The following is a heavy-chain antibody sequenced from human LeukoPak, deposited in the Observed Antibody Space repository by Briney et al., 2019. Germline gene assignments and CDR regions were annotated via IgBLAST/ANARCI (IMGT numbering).Heavy chain of an antibody. CDR3: ARARAPYYYDSSGYYCYFDY. Sequence: SVKVSCKVSGYTLTELSMHWVRQAPGQGLEWMGGIIPIFGTANYAQKFQGRVTITADESTSTAYMELSSLRSEDTAVYYCARARAPYYYDSSGYYCYFDYWGQGTLVTVSS. CDR1: GYTLTELS. J-gene: IGHJ4*02. D-gene: IGHD3-22*01. V-gene: IGHV1-69*13. CDR2: IIPIFGTA.